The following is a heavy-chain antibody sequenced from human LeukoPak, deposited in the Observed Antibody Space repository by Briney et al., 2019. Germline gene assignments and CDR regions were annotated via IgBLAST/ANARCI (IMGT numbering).Heavy chain of an antibody. CDR2: IYSGGST. D-gene: IGHD1-26*01. CDR3: AREGSNADWYFDL. V-gene: IGHV3-66*01. J-gene: IGHJ2*01. CDR1: GFTVSSNY. Sequence: GGSLRLSCAASGFTVSSNYMSWVRQAPGKGLEWVSVIYSGGSTYYADSVKGRFTISRDNSKNTLYLQMNSLRADDTAVYYCAREGSNADWYFDLWGRGTLVTVSS.